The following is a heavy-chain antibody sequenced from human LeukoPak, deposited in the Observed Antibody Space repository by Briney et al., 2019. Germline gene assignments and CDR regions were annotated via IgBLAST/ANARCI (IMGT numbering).Heavy chain of an antibody. J-gene: IGHJ4*02. CDR2: ISSSSSYI. D-gene: IGHD6-19*01. CDR1: GFTFSSYS. CDR3: ARTDTSGWSRPLDC. V-gene: IGHV3-21*01. Sequence: GGSLRLSCAASGFTFSSYSMNWVRQAPGKGLDWVSSISSSSSYIYYADSVKGRFTISRDNYNNTLLLQMNSLRAEDTAVYYCARTDTSGWSRPLDCWGQGTLVTVSS.